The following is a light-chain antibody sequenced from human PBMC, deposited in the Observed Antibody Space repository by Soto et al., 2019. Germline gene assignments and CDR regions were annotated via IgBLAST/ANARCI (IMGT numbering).Light chain of an antibody. CDR3: QRYKNWPPLT. J-gene: IGKJ4*01. CDR2: GAF. CDR1: RSMSYN. Sequence: EIVMTQSPATLSVSPGETATLSCRDSRSMSYNLAWYQQKPGQGPRLLIYGAFTRATGIPARFSGSGSGTEFTLTISSLQSEDFALYYCQRYKNWPPLTFGGGTKVEIK. V-gene: IGKV3-15*01.